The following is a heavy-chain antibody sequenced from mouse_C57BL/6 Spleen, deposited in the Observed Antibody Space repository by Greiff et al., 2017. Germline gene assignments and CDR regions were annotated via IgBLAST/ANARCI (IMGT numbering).Heavy chain of an antibody. D-gene: IGHD1-1*01. CDR1: GFTFSDYG. Sequence: EVKLVESGGGLVKPGGSLKLSCAASGFTFSDYGMHWVRQAPEKGLEWVAYISSGSSTIYYADTVKGRFTISRDNAKNTLFLQMTSLRSEDTAMYYCARNYYGSSYGRYYFDYWGQGTTLTVSS. V-gene: IGHV5-17*01. J-gene: IGHJ2*01. CDR3: ARNYYGSSYGRYYFDY. CDR2: ISSGSSTI.